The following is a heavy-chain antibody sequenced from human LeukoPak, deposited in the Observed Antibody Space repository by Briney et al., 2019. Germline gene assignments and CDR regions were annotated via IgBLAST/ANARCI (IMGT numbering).Heavy chain of an antibody. V-gene: IGHV4-39*01. CDR1: GGSISSRSHY. D-gene: IGHD3-22*01. Sequence: PSGTLSLTCSVSGGSISSRSHYWGWIRQPPGKGLEWIGSIYYSGSTYDNPSLKSRVTISVDTSKNQFSLKLSSVTAADTAVYYCARLLYDSRGYYYFDYWGQGTLVTVSS. CDR2: IYYSGST. J-gene: IGHJ4*02. CDR3: ARLLYDSRGYYYFDY.